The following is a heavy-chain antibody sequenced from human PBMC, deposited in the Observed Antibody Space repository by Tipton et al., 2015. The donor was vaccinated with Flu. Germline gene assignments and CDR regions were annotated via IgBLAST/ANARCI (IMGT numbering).Heavy chain of an antibody. V-gene: IGHV3-33*01. J-gene: IGHJ4*02. CDR1: EFTFSNYG. D-gene: IGHD2-2*01. CDR3: ARGRGYCVTTTCLLPFDF. Sequence: RSLRLSCAASEFTFSNYGMHWVRQAPGKGLEWVAAIWHDGRYNFHADSVKGRFTISRDNSMKTLYLQMDSLRAEDTAVYYCARGRGYCVTTTCLLPFDFWGQGTLVTVSS. CDR2: IWHDGRYN.